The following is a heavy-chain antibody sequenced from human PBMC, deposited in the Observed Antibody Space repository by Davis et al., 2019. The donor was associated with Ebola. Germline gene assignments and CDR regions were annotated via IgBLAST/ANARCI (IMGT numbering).Heavy chain of an antibody. V-gene: IGHV3-7*01. CDR2: IKQDGSEK. D-gene: IGHD6-19*01. J-gene: IGHJ4*02. Sequence: GESLKISCAASGFTFSSYWMSWVRQAPGKGLEWVANIKQDGSEKYYVDSVKGRFIISRDIAKNSLYLQMNSLRAEDTAVYYCASHSGRAPPLDWGQGTLVTVSS. CDR1: GFTFSSYW. CDR3: ASHSGRAPPLD.